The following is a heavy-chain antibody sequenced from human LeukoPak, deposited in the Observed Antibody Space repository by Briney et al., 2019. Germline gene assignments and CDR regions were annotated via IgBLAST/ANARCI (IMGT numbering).Heavy chain of an antibody. D-gene: IGHD5-18*01. CDR2: IIPIFGTA. Sequence: SVKVSCKASGGTFSSYAISWVRQAPGQGLEWMGRIIPIFGTANYAQKFQGRVTITTDESTSTAYMELSSLRSEDTAVYYCARPQRGYSYSAFDICGQGTMVTVSS. V-gene: IGHV1-69*05. CDR1: GGTFSSYA. CDR3: ARPQRGYSYSAFDI. J-gene: IGHJ3*02.